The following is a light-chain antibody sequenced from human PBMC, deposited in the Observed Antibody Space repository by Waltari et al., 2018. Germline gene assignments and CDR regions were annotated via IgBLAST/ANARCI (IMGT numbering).Light chain of an antibody. CDR3: NSRDNSGNHVV. V-gene: IGLV3-19*01. CDR2: GRN. Sequence: SSELTQDPAVSVALGQTVRITCQGDSLSSYYASWYQQKPGQAPVLVMWGRNNRPSGIPDRFSGSSSGNTASLTITGAQAEDEADYYCNSRDNSGNHVVFGGGTKLTVL. CDR1: SLSSYY. J-gene: IGLJ3*02.